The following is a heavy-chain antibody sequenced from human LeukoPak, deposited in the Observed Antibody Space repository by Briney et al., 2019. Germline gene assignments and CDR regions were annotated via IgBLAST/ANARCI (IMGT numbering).Heavy chain of an antibody. Sequence: GASVKVSCKASGYTFTSYYMHWVRQAPGQGLEWMGIINPSGGSTSYAQKFQGRVTMTRDTSTSTVYMELSSLRSEDTAVYYCASRGYCGGDCYAHYYYYMDVWGKGTTVTVSS. CDR3: ASRGYCGGDCYAHYYYYMDV. CDR1: GYTFTSYY. CDR2: INPSGGST. J-gene: IGHJ6*03. V-gene: IGHV1-46*01. D-gene: IGHD2-21*01.